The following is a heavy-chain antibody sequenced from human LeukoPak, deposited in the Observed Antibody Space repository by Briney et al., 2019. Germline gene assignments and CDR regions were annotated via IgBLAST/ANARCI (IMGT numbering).Heavy chain of an antibody. Sequence: CWSWIRQFPGKGLEWVSYISSSGSTIYYADSVKGRFTISRDNAKNSLYLQMNSLRAEDTAVYYCARSVGAHWVYYGMDVWGQGTTVTVSS. CDR3: ARSVGAHWVYYGMDV. V-gene: IGHV3-11*01. CDR2: ISSSGSTI. J-gene: IGHJ6*02. CDR1: C. D-gene: IGHD1-26*01.